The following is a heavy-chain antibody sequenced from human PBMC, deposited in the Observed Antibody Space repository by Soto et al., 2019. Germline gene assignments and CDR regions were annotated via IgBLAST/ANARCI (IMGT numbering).Heavy chain of an antibody. D-gene: IGHD2-21*01. J-gene: IGHJ6*03. CDR2: IYYSGST. CDR1: GGSISSGGYY. V-gene: IGHV4-31*03. Sequence: SETLSLTCTVSGGSISSGGYYWSWIRQHPGKGLEWIGYIYYSGSTYYNPSLKSRVTISVDTSKNQFSLKLSSVTAADTAVYYCARYIFEEDYYYYYMDVWGKGTTVTVSS. CDR3: ARYIFEEDYYYYYMDV.